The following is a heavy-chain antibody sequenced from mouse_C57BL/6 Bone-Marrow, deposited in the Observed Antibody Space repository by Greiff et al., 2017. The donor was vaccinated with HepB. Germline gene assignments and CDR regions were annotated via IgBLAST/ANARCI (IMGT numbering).Heavy chain of an antibody. V-gene: IGHV1-53*01. D-gene: IGHD3-3*01. CDR2: INPSNGGT. CDR1: GYTFTSYW. J-gene: IGHJ4*01. CDR3: ARDGTYYYAMDY. Sequence: VQLQQPGTELVKPGASVKLSCKASGYTFTSYWMPWVKQKPGQGLEWIGNINPSNGGTNYNEKFKSKATLTVDKSSSTAYMQLSSLTSEDSAVYYCARDGTYYYAMDYWGQGTSVTVSS.